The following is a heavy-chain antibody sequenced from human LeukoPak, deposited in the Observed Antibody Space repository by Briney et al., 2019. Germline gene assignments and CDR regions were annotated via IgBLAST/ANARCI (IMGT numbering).Heavy chain of an antibody. Sequence: GGSLRLSCAASGFTVSTSYMSWVRQAPGRGLEWVSIIYSGGTTYYTDSVKGRFTISRDNSKNTLYLQMDSLRVEDTAVYYCARSGAARAPFDYWGQGTLVTVSS. CDR2: IYSGGTT. CDR1: GFTVSTSY. D-gene: IGHD6-6*01. V-gene: IGHV3-53*01. J-gene: IGHJ4*02. CDR3: ARSGAARAPFDY.